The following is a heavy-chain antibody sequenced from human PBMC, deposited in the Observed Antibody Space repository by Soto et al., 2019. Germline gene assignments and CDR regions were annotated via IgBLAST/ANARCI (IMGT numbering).Heavy chain of an antibody. CDR2: ISYDGSNK. D-gene: IGHD3-10*01. V-gene: IGHV3-30-3*02. CDR3: AKPYYYDFDI. Sequence: GGSLRLSCEASGFTFRNYAMHWVRQAPGKGLEWVAVISYDGSNKYYADSVKGRFTISRDNSKNTLYLQMNSLRAEDTAVYYCAKPYYYDFDIWGQGTMVTVPS. CDR1: GFTFRNYA. J-gene: IGHJ3*02.